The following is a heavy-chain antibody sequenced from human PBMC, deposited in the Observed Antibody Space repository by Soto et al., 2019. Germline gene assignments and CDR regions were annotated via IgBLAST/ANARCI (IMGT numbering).Heavy chain of an antibody. J-gene: IGHJ5*02. D-gene: IGHD1-1*01. Sequence: EVQLLESGGGLVQPGGSLRLSCSASGFAFSANDMTWVRQAPGRGLEWVSTIGGGTYYADSVKGRFIISRDNSKNSLYLQMNSLRAEDTAIYYCAKNAGTSWGQGTLVTVSS. CDR2: IGGGT. CDR3: AKNAGTS. V-gene: IGHV3-23*01. CDR1: GFAFSAND.